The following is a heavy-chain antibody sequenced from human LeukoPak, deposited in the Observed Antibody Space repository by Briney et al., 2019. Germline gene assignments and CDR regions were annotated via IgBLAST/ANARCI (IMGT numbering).Heavy chain of an antibody. CDR3: ARGSFYYWYFDL. CDR2: IIPNFGTA. D-gene: IGHD2/OR15-2a*01. V-gene: IGHV1-69*06. CDR1: GGTFTSYA. J-gene: IGHJ2*01. Sequence: SVKVSLKASGGTFTSYAISWVRQAPGQGLEWMGGIIPNFGTANYAQKFQGRVTITADKSTSTAYMELISLRSEDTAVYYCARGSFYYWYFDLWGRGTLVTVSS.